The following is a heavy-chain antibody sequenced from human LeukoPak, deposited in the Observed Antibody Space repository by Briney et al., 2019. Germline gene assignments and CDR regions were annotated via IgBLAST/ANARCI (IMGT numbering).Heavy chain of an antibody. Sequence: SETLSLTCTVSGGSISSYYWGWIRQPAGKGLEWIGRIYTSGSTNYNPSLKSRVTMSVDTSKNQFSLKLSSVTAADTAVYYCARDLYSYGSEYFDYWGQGTLVTVSS. J-gene: IGHJ4*02. CDR1: GGSISSYY. CDR2: IYTSGST. D-gene: IGHD5-18*01. CDR3: ARDLYSYGSEYFDY. V-gene: IGHV4-4*07.